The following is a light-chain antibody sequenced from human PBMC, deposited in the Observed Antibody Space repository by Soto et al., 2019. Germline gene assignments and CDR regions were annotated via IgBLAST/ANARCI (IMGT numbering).Light chain of an antibody. J-gene: IGKJ1*01. Sequence: ESVSMQAPGTLSLSQGERATLSCRARQSVSSSYLAWYQQKPGQAPRLLIYGASSRATGIPDRFSGSGSGTDFTLTISRLEPEDFAVYYCQQYGSSPQWTFGQGTKV. V-gene: IGKV3-20*01. CDR2: GAS. CDR1: QSVSSSY. CDR3: QQYGSSPQWT.